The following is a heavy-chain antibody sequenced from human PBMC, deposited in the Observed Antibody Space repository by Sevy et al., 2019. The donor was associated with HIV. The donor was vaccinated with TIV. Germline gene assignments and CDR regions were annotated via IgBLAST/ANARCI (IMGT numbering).Heavy chain of an antibody. J-gene: IGHJ4*02. D-gene: IGHD3-22*01. V-gene: IGHV3-23*01. Sequence: GGSLRLSCTASGFTFSAYAMTWFRQAPGKGLEWVSTISGVDSRTYYADSVKGRFIISRDNSKNTLYLEMNSLRVDDTAVYFCAKNGGLYFDSSNYDWGQGTLVTVSS. CDR1: GFTFSAYA. CDR3: AKNGGLYFDSSNYD. CDR2: ISGVDSRT.